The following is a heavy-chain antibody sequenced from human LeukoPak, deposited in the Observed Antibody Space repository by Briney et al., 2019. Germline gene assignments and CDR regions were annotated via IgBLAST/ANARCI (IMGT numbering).Heavy chain of an antibody. CDR1: GFTFSSYA. V-gene: IGHV3-23*01. CDR3: AKQMLYDSSGYYYGAFDI. D-gene: IGHD3-22*01. J-gene: IGHJ3*02. Sequence: PGGSLRLSCAASGFTFSSYAMSWVRQAPGKGLEWVSAISSSGGSTYYADSVKGRFTIPRDNSKNTLYLQMNSLRAEDTAVYYCAKQMLYDSSGYYYGAFDIWGQGTMVTVSS. CDR2: ISSSGGST.